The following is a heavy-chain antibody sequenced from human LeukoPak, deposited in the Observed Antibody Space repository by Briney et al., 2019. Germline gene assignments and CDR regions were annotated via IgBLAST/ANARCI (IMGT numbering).Heavy chain of an antibody. CDR1: GFIFSSYA. CDR2: ISGSGGST. J-gene: IGHJ3*02. CDR3: ANKRRVGAFDI. Sequence: GGSLRLSCAASGFIFSSYAMSWVRQAPGKGLEWVSAISGSGGSTYYADSVKGRFTISRDNSKNTLYLQMDSLRAEDTAVYYCANKRRVGAFDIWGQGTMVTVSS. D-gene: IGHD6-25*01. V-gene: IGHV3-23*01.